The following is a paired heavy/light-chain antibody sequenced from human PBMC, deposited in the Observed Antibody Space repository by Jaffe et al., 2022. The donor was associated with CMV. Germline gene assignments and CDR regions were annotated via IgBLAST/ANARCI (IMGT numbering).Light chain of an antibody. Sequence: QSVLTQPPSASGTPGQRVTISCSGSSSNIESNYVYWYQQLPGKAPKLLISRINQRPSGVPERFSGSKSGTSASLAISGLRSEDEGDYYCATWDDSLSGRVFGGGTRLTVL. CDR2: RIN. CDR3: ATWDDSLSGRV. J-gene: IGLJ3*02. V-gene: IGLV1-47*01. CDR1: SSNIESNY.
Heavy chain of an antibody. CDR3: ARDERDVRTSSPDY. Sequence: EVQLVESGGGLVQPGGSLRLSCAASGFTFSTYSMNWVRQAPGKGLEWVSYISSSSGTIYYADSVRGRFIISRDNANKSLYLQMHSLRDEDTAVYYCARDERDVRTSSPDYWGQGTLVTVSS. V-gene: IGHV3-48*02. D-gene: IGHD2-2*01. J-gene: IGHJ4*02. CDR2: ISSSSGTI. CDR1: GFTFSTYS.